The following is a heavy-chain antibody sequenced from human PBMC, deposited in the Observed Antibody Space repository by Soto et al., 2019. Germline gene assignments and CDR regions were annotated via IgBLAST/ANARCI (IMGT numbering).Heavy chain of an antibody. CDR1: GYTFTSYD. J-gene: IGHJ4*02. CDR3: ARTLYGDNVDY. Sequence: QVQLVQSVAEVKKPGASVKVSCKASGYTFTSYDINWLRQATVQGLEWMGWMNPNSGNTGYAQKFQGRVTMTRNTSISTDYMELSSLISEDTAVYYCARTLYGDNVDYWGQGNLVTVSS. CDR2: MNPNSGNT. V-gene: IGHV1-8*01. D-gene: IGHD4-17*01.